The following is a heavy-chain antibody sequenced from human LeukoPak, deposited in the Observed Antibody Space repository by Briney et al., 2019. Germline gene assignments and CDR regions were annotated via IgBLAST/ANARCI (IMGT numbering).Heavy chain of an antibody. D-gene: IGHD3-9*01. J-gene: IGHJ3*02. CDR3: ARDLAINDAFDI. V-gene: IGHV4-38-2*02. Sequence: SETLSLTCAVSGYSISSGYYWGWIRQPPGKGLEWIGSIYHSGSTYYNPSLKSRVTISVDTSKNQFSLKLSSATAADTAVYYCARDLAINDAFDIWGQGTMVTVSS. CDR2: IYHSGST. CDR1: GYSISSGYY.